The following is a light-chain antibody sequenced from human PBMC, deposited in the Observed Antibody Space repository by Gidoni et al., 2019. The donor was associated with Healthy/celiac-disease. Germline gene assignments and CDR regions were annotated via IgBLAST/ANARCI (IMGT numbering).Light chain of an antibody. CDR2: SNN. J-gene: IGLJ3*02. V-gene: IGLV1-44*01. CDR3: AAWDDSLNGWV. Sequence: QSVLTQPPSASGTPGQRVTISCSGSSSNIGSNTVNWYQQPQGTAPKLLIYSNNQRPPGVPDRFSGSKSGTAASMAISGLQSEDEADYYCAAWDDSLNGWVFGGGTKLTVL. CDR1: SSNIGSNT.